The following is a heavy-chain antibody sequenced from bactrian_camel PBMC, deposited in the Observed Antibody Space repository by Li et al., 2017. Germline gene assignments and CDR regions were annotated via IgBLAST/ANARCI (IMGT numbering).Heavy chain of an antibody. Sequence: QVQLVESGGGSVQPGGSLRLSCVSSGGGFSDQMGWYRQAPGKEREGVAGIDTEGSTNYADSVKGRFIISKDRAQATLYLQMNNLTSDDTAMYYCATEERSLIGEPCKGAQMQRPMDYWGKGTQVTVS. V-gene: IGHV3S53*01. CDR1: GGGFSDQ. J-gene: IGHJ7*01. CDR2: IDTEGST. D-gene: IGHD1*01.